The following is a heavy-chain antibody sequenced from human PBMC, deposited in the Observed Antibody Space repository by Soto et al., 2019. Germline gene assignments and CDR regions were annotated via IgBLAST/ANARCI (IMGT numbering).Heavy chain of an antibody. CDR2: ISYDGSNK. J-gene: IGHJ6*02. D-gene: IGHD1-1*01. CDR1: GFTFSSYA. CDR3: AREDKPQERKYYYGMDV. Sequence: GGSLRLSCATSGFTFSSYAMHWVRQAPGKGLEWVAVISYDGSNKYYADSVKGRFTISRDNSKNTLYLQMNSLRAEDTAVYYCAREDKPQERKYYYGMDVWGQGTTVTVSS. V-gene: IGHV3-30-3*01.